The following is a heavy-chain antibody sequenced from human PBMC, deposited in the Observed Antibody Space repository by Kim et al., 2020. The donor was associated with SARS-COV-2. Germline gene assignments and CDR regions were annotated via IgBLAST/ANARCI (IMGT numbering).Heavy chain of an antibody. V-gene: IGHV3-21*01. D-gene: IGHD5-18*01. CDR3: ARDRGVQLWLFEAPDY. J-gene: IGHJ4*02. CDR1: GFTFISYS. CDR2: ISSSSSYI. Sequence: GGSLRLSCAASGFTFISYSMNWVRQAPGKGLEWVSSISSSSSYIYYADSVKGRFTISRDNAKNSLYLQMNSLRAEDTAVYYCARDRGVQLWLFEAPDYWGQGTLVTVSS.